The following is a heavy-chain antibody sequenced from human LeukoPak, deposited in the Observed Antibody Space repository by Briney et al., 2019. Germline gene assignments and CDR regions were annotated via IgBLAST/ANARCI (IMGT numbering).Heavy chain of an antibody. CDR2: ISGSGGST. CDR1: GFTFSSYG. V-gene: IGHV3-23*01. Sequence: GGPLRLSCAASGFTFSSYGMSWVRQAPGKGLEWVSAISGSGGSTYYADSVKGRFTISRDNSKNTLYLQMNSLRAEDTAVYYCAKDPTSGSYSPYYFDYWGQGTLVTVSS. D-gene: IGHD1-26*01. CDR3: AKDPTSGSYSPYYFDY. J-gene: IGHJ4*02.